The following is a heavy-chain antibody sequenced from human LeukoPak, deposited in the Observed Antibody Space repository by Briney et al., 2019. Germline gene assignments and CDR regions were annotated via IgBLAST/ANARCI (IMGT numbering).Heavy chain of an antibody. J-gene: IGHJ6*03. Sequence: PSETLSLTCAVYGGSSSGYYWSWIRQPPGKGLEWIGEINHSGSTNYNPSLKSRVTISVDTSKNQFSLKLSSVTAADTAVYYCARGKRMATYYYYYMDVWGKGTTVTVSS. CDR1: GGSSSGYY. CDR2: INHSGST. D-gene: IGHD5-24*01. V-gene: IGHV4-34*01. CDR3: ARGKRMATYYYYYMDV.